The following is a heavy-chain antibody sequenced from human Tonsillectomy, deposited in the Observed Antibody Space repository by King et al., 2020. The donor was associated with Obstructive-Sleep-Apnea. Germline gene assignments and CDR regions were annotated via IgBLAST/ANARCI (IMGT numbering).Heavy chain of an antibody. D-gene: IGHD5-12*01. CDR1: GYSFASYW. CDR2: IYPGDSDT. CDR3: ARGYDRNYFDY. V-gene: IGHV5-51*01. J-gene: IGHJ4*02. Sequence: VQLVESGAEVKESGESLKISCKGSGYSFASYWIGWVRQMPGKGLEWMGIIYPGDSDTRYSPSFQGQVTISADKSFSTAYLQWSSLQASDTAMYYCARGYDRNYFDYWGQGTLVTVSS.